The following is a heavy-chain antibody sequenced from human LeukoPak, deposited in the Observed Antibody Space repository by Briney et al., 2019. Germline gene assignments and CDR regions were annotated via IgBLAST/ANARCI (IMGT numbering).Heavy chain of an antibody. V-gene: IGHV4-59*08. CDR2: IHYREGT. D-gene: IGHD3-22*01. CDR1: GASISSYY. Sequence: KPSETLSLTCTVSGASISSYYWSWIRQPPGKGVEWIEYIHYREGTRYNPSLKSRVTISVDTTKNQFSLKLSSVTAADTAVYYCARQYYYYSIDSWGQGTLVTVSS. CDR3: ARQYYYYSIDS. J-gene: IGHJ4*02.